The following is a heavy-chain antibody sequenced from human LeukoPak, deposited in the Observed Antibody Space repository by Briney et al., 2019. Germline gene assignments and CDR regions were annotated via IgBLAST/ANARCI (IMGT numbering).Heavy chain of an antibody. J-gene: IGHJ4*02. CDR3: SQCPSGWYDYYFDY. V-gene: IGHV3-23*01. CDR2: ISGSGGST. CDR1: GFTFSSYA. Sequence: GGSLRLSCAASGFTFSSYAMSWVRQAPGKGLEWVSAISGSGGSTYYADSVQGRFTISRDNSKNTMYLQMNSLRAEDTAEYYCSQCPSGWYDYYFDYWGQGTLVTVSS. D-gene: IGHD6-19*01.